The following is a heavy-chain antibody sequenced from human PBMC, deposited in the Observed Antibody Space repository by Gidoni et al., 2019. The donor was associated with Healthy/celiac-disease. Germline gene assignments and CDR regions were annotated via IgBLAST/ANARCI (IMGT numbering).Heavy chain of an antibody. V-gene: IGHV1-46*01. D-gene: IGHD2-8*01. J-gene: IGHJ5*02. CDR3: ARVGNGWFDP. CDR1: GYTFTSYY. Sequence: QVQRVQSGAEVKKPGVSVYVSCKSSGYTFTSYYMHCVRQAPGQGLEWMGIINPSGGSTSYAQKFQGRVTMTRDTSTSTVYMELSSLRSEDTAVYYCARVGNGWFDPWGQGTLVTVSS. CDR2: INPSGGST.